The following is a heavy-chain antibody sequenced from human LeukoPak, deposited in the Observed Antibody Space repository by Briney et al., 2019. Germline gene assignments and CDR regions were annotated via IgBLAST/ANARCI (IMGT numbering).Heavy chain of an antibody. D-gene: IGHD3-22*01. Sequence: SETLSLTCTVSGGSISSSSYYWGWIRQPPGKGLEWIGSIYYSGSTYYNPSLKSRVTISVDTSKNQFSLKLSSVTAADTVVYYCARRVRDNSGYYYVDYWGQGTLVTVSS. J-gene: IGHJ4*02. CDR3: ARRVRDNSGYYYVDY. V-gene: IGHV4-39*01. CDR1: GGSISSSSYY. CDR2: IYYSGST.